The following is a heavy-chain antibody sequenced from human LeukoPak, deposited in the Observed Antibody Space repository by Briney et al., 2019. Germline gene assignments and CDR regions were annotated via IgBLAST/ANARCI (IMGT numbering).Heavy chain of an antibody. CDR1: GFTFSNAW. Sequence: PGGSLRLSCAASGFTFSNAWMSWVRQAPGKGLEWVGRIKSKTDGGTTDYAAPVKGRFTISRDDSKNTLYLQMNSLKTEDTAVYYCTTVFLAQYSGSYQYFDYWGQGTLVTVSS. V-gene: IGHV3-15*01. J-gene: IGHJ4*02. CDR2: IKSKTDGGTT. CDR3: TTVFLAQYSGSYQYFDY. D-gene: IGHD1-26*01.